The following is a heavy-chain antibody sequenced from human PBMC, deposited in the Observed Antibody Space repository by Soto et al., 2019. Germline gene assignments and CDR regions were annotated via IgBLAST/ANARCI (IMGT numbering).Heavy chain of an antibody. CDR2: ISGSGGST. Sequence: GGSLRLSCAASGFTFSSYAMSWVRQAPGKGLEWVSAISGSGGSTYYADSVKGRFTISRDNSKSTLFLQMTGLRAEDTAVYYCAQDLMPYGDLDYWGQGTVVTVSS. CDR1: GFTFSSYA. J-gene: IGHJ4*02. D-gene: IGHD4-17*01. CDR3: AQDLMPYGDLDY. V-gene: IGHV3-23*01.